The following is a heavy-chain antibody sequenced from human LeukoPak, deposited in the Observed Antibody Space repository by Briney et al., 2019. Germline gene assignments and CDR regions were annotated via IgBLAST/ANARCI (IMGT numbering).Heavy chain of an antibody. CDR1: GVTVRTYS. V-gene: IGHV3-48*01. Sequence: GGSLRLSCAASGVTVRTYSMGWVRQAPGKGLEWVSYIGRTAIYADSVRGRFTISRDNAENSLYLQMNSLRAEDTAVYYWARDGPPTGARDFDYWGQGTPVTVSS. CDR3: ARDGPPTGARDFDY. J-gene: IGHJ4*02. CDR2: IGRTAI. D-gene: IGHD1-14*01.